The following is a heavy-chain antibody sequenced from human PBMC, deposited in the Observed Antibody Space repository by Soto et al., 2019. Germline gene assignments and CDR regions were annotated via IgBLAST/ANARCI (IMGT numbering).Heavy chain of an antibody. CDR2: ISYDGSNK. J-gene: IGHJ6*01. V-gene: IGHV3-30*18. CDR1: GFTFSSYG. Sequence: QVQLVESGGGVVQPGRSLRLSCAASGFTFSSYGMHWVRQAPGKGLEWVAVISYDGSNKYYADSVKGRFTISRDNSKNTLYLQMNSLRAEDTAVYYCAKEYLEVVVVAATGFYYYGMDVW. D-gene: IGHD2-15*01. CDR3: AKEYLEVVVVAATGFYYYGMDV.